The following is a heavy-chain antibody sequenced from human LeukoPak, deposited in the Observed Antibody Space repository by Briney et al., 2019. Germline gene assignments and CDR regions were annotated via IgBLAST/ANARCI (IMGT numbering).Heavy chain of an antibody. J-gene: IGHJ3*02. V-gene: IGHV3-7*03. D-gene: IGHD2-15*01. CDR2: INYGGTEK. CDR3: ARGHGGFSYSI. Sequence: GRSLRLSCAASAFTLSSYWMSWVRQAPGNGLEWEANINYGGTEKNYVDSVKGRFTISRDNAENSLYLQMNSLRAEDTAMFYCARGHGGFSYSIWGQGTMVTVSS. CDR1: AFTLSSYW.